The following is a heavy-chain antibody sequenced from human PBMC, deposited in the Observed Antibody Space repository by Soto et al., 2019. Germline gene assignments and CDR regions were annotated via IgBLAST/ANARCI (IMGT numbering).Heavy chain of an antibody. CDR3: ARDLYSSSSGLDY. J-gene: IGHJ4*02. CDR1: GGSISSYY. D-gene: IGHD6-6*01. CDR2: IYYSGST. Sequence: SETLSLTCTVSGGSISSYYWSWIRQPPGKGLEWIGDIYYSGSTNYNPSLKSRVTISVDTSKNQFSLKMSSVTAADTSVYSCARDLYSSSSGLDYWGQGTLVTVSS. V-gene: IGHV4-59*01.